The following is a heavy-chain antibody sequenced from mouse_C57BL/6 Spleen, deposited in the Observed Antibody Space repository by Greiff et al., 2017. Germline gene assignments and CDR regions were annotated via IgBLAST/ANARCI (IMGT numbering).Heavy chain of an antibody. D-gene: IGHD2-5*01. CDR1: GYTFTSYG. V-gene: IGHV1-81*01. J-gene: IGHJ3*01. CDR3: ATYYSNYVFAY. CDR2: IYPRSGNT. Sequence: VKLQQSGAELARPGASVKLSCKASGYTFTSYGISWVKQRTGQGLEWIGEIYPRSGNTYYNEKFKGKATLTADKSSSTAYMELRSLTSEDSAVYFCATYYSNYVFAYWGQGTLVTVSA.